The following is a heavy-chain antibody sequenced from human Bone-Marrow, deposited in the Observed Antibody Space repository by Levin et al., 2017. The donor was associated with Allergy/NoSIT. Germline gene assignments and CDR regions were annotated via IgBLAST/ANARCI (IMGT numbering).Heavy chain of an antibody. CDR1: GYSFTSYW. CDR2: IYPGDSDT. Sequence: GESLKISCKGSGYSFTSYWIGWVRQMPGKGLEWMGIIYPGDSDTRYSPSFQGQVTISADKSISTAYLQWSSLKASDTAMYYCARGRAMVRGVIWGGWFDPWGQGTLVTVSS. J-gene: IGHJ5*02. CDR3: ARGRAMVRGVIWGGWFDP. D-gene: IGHD3-10*01. V-gene: IGHV5-51*01.